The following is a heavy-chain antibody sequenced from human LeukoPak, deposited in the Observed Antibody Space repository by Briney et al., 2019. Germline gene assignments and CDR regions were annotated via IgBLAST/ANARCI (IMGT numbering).Heavy chain of an antibody. CDR2: ISVRSNYR. CDR3: VRLRRNNDRSGYYYYYDY. CDR1: GYTFSDFS. V-gene: IGHV3-21*01. Sequence: GGSLRLSCAASGYTFSDFSVNWVRQAPGKGLEWVSSISVRSNYRYYADSVRGRFTISRDDARDSLFLQMNSLRAEDAAVYFCVRLRRNNDRSGYYYYYDYWGQGTLVTVSS. J-gene: IGHJ4*02. D-gene: IGHD3-22*01.